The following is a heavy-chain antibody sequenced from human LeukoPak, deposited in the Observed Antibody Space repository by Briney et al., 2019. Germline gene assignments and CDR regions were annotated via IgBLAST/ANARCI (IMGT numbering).Heavy chain of an antibody. CDR3: APDYCSSTTCYLTKFDN. J-gene: IGHJ4*02. CDR2: ISGSGGST. V-gene: IGHV3-23*01. CDR1: GFTFSSYA. D-gene: IGHD2-2*01. Sequence: PGGSLRLSCAASGFTFSSYAMSWVRQAPGKGLEWVSAISGSGGSTYYADSVKGRFTISRDNAKNSLYLQMNSLRAEDTAVYYCAPDYCSSTTCYLTKFDNWGQGILVTVSS.